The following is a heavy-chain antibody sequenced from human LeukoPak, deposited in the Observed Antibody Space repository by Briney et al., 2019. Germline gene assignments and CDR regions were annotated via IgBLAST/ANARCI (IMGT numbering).Heavy chain of an antibody. CDR2: INPSGGST. J-gene: IGHJ5*02. CDR1: GYTFTSYY. D-gene: IGHD3-10*01. CDR3: ARVGYYGSGRKNWFDP. Sequence: ASVKVSCKASGYTFTSYYMHWVRQAPGQGLEWMGIINPSGGSTSYAQKFQGRVTMTRDTSTSTVYMELSSLRSEDTAAYYCARVGYYGSGRKNWFDPWGQGTLVTVSS. V-gene: IGHV1-46*01.